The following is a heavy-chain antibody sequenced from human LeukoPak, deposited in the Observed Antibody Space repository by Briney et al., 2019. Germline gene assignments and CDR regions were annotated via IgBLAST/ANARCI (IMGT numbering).Heavy chain of an antibody. CDR1: GFTFSGYG. CDR3: ARETHDGFDI. V-gene: IGHV3-33*01. CDR2: IWYDGSDK. Sequence: PGGSLRLSCAASGFTFSGYGMHWVRQAPGKGLEWVAVIWYDGSDKYYADSVKGRFTISRDNSKNTLYLQTNSLRAEDTAVYYCARETHDGFDIWGQGTMVTVSS. J-gene: IGHJ3*02.